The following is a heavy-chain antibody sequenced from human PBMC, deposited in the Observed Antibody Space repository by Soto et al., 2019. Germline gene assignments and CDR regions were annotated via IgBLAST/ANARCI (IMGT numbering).Heavy chain of an antibody. D-gene: IGHD3-22*01. CDR3: AHIRARAYGGYSGVYYSSDATNV. CDR1: GFSLSTSGMC. V-gene: IGHV2-70*01. CDR2: IGWDDGK. Sequence: SCPTLVNPTQTLKLTCTFSGFSLSTSGMCVSWIRQPPGKALEWLALIGWDDGKYYSTSLRTRLTISKDTPKNQVVLTLTNMDPVDTGTYYCAHIRARAYGGYSGVYYSSDATNVSGPATTVT. J-gene: IGHJ6*02.